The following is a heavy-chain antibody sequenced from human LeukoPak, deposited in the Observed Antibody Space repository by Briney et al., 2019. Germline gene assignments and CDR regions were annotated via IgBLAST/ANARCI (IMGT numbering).Heavy chain of an antibody. Sequence: GGSLRLSCAASGFTFSSYAMSWVRRAPGKGLEWVSAISGSGGSTYYADSVKGRFTISRDNSKNTLYLQMNSLRAEDTAVYYCAKDSFGYYYDSSGYYYWGQGTLVTVSS. J-gene: IGHJ4*02. CDR3: AKDSFGYYYDSSGYYY. D-gene: IGHD3-22*01. V-gene: IGHV3-23*01. CDR1: GFTFSSYA. CDR2: ISGSGGST.